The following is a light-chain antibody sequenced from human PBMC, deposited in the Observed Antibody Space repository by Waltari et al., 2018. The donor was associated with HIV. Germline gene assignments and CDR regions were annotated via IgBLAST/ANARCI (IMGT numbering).Light chain of an antibody. CDR2: AAS. J-gene: IGKJ3*01. V-gene: IGKV1-39*01. Sequence: DLRVTQSPSSLSASVGDRVTITCRASQRISSYLNWYQQKPGTAPKLLMSAASSLQSGVPSRFSGNGSGTDFTLTISSLQPEDFATYYCQQSYGSPFTFGPGSKLHIK. CDR1: QRISSY. CDR3: QQSYGSPFT.